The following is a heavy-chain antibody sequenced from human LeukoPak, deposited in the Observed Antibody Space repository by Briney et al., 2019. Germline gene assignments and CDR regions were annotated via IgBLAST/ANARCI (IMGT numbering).Heavy chain of an antibody. Sequence: SETLSLTCTVSGGSISSSSYYWGRIRQPPGKGLEWIGSIYYSGSTYYNPSLKSRVTISVDTSKNQFSLKLSSVTAADTAVYYCARRSYYDSSGYYSYYFDYWGQGTLVTVSS. J-gene: IGHJ4*02. CDR1: GGSISSSSYY. D-gene: IGHD3-22*01. V-gene: IGHV4-39*01. CDR2: IYYSGST. CDR3: ARRSYYDSSGYYSYYFDY.